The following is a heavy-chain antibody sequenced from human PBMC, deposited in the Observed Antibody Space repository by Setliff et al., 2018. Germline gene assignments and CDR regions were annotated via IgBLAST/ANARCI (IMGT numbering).Heavy chain of an antibody. CDR1: GGTFSDYF. Sequence: SETLSLTCGASGGTFSDYFWTWIRQSPGKGLEWIGEINHSGSSNYNPSLKSRLTITIDTSKSQFSLKLSSVTAADTAVYYCARHATYYYGSGNLPFDSWGQGTLVTVSS. CDR3: ARHATYYYGSGNLPFDS. V-gene: IGHV4-34*01. CDR2: INHSGSS. J-gene: IGHJ4*02. D-gene: IGHD3-10*01.